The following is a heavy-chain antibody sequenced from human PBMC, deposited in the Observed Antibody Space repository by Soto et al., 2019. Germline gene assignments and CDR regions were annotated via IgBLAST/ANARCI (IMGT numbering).Heavy chain of an antibody. CDR1: GYTFTGYY. CDR2: INPNSGGT. J-gene: IGHJ4*02. V-gene: IGHV1-2*04. D-gene: IGHD3-16*02. Sequence: ASVRFCKASGYTFTGYYMHWVRQAPGQGLEWMGWINPNSGGTNYAQKFQGWVTMTRDTSISTAYMELSRLRSDDTAVYYCARDSSFIGESWYYFDVRGQGTLVTVYS. CDR3: ARDSSFIGESWYYFDV.